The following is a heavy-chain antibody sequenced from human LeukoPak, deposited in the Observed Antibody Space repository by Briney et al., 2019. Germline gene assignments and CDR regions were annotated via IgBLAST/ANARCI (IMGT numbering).Heavy chain of an antibody. CDR2: INPNSGGT. Sequence: ASVKVSCKASGYTFTGYYMHWVRLAPGQGLEWMGRINPNSGGTNYAQKFQGRVTMTRDTSISTAYMELSRLRSDDTAVYYCARRGSSVGGSYYSFDYWGQGTLVTVSS. CDR1: GYTFTGYY. V-gene: IGHV1-2*06. D-gene: IGHD1-26*01. J-gene: IGHJ4*02. CDR3: ARRGSSVGGSYYSFDY.